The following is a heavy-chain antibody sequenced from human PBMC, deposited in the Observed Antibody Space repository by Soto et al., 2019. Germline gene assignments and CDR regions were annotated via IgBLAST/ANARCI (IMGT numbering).Heavy chain of an antibody. CDR3: ARGYHRDGYNYGYYFDY. CDR1: GGSFSGYY. CDR2: INHSGST. V-gene: IGHV4-34*01. Sequence: SETLSLTCAVYGGSFSGYYWSWIRQPPGKGLEWIGEINHSGSTNYNPSLKSRVTISVDTSKNQFSLKLSSVTAADTAVYYCARGYHRDGYNYGYYFDYWGQGTLVTVSS. D-gene: IGHD5-12*01. J-gene: IGHJ4*02.